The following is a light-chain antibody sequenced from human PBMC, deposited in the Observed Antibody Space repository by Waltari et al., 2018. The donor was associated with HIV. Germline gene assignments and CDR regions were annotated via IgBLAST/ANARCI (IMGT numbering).Light chain of an antibody. CDR3: GTWDASLSVGV. V-gene: IGLV1-51*01. J-gene: IGLJ3*02. Sequence: QSVLTQPPSVSAAPGQKVTISCSVSSTVGNDFVSWYQHLPGSAPKLLIYDNNKRPSGISDRFSGSKSGTSATLGITGLQTGDEADYYCGTWDASLSVGVFGGGTKLTVL. CDR1: SSTVGNDF. CDR2: DNN.